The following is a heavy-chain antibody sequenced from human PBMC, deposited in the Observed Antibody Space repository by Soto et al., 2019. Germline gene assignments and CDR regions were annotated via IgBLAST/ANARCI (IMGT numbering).Heavy chain of an antibody. Sequence: QVQLVQSGAEVKKPGASVKVSCKASGSTFPSSTVSWVRQAPGQGLEWMGWINAHNGNTKYAQKFQGRLTMTTDTSTGTGYMELRSLRSDYTAIYFCAIADDGDPDCWGQGTRVTVSS. CDR2: INAHNGNT. V-gene: IGHV1-18*01. CDR3: AIADDGDPDC. J-gene: IGHJ4*02. CDR1: GSTFPSST. D-gene: IGHD4-17*01.